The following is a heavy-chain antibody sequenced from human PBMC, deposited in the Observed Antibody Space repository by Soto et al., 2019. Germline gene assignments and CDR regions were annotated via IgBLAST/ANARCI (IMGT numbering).Heavy chain of an antibody. D-gene: IGHD5-12*01. Sequence: GASVKVSCKASGYTFTSYAMHWVRQAPGQRLEWMGWINAGNGNTKYSQKFQGRVTITRDTSASTAYMELSSLRSEDTAVYYCARAGDGYNFIDYWGQGTLVTVSS. CDR1: GYTFTSYA. V-gene: IGHV1-3*01. CDR3: ARAGDGYNFIDY. CDR2: INAGNGNT. J-gene: IGHJ4*02.